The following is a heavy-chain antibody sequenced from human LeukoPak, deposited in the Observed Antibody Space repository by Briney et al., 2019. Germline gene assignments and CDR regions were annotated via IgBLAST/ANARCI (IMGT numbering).Heavy chain of an antibody. J-gene: IGHJ4*02. CDR3: ARDYYGDYLFDY. V-gene: IGHV3-21*01. CDR2: ISSSSSYI. CDR1: GFTFTSYS. Sequence: PGGSLRLSCAASGFTFTSYSMNWVRQTPGKGLEWVSSISSSSSYIYYADSVKGRFTISRDNAKNSLYLQMNSLRAEDTAVYYCARDYYGDYLFDYWGQGTLVTVSS. D-gene: IGHD4-17*01.